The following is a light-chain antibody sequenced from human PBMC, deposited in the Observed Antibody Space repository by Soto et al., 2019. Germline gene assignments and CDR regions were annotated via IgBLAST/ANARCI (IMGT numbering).Light chain of an antibody. J-gene: IGKJ1*01. V-gene: IGKV1-5*01. CDR3: QQHNSFWT. Sequence: DIQMTQSPSTLSASVGDRVTITCRASQSISSWLAWYQQKPGKAPKLLIYDASYLERGVPSRFSGSGSGTEFTLTISSLQPDDLATYYCQQHNSFWTFGQGTKVDIK. CDR2: DAS. CDR1: QSISSW.